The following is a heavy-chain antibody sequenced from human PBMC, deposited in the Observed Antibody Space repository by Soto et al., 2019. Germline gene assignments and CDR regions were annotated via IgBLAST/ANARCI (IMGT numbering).Heavy chain of an antibody. CDR3: ARDEGYDILTGYYSPQRFDY. Sequence: QPGGSLRLSCVASGFTFSRYWMSWVRQAPGKGLEWVANIKQDGSEKNYVDSVKGRFTISRDNAKNSLYLQMNSLRAEDTAVYYCARDEGYDILTGYYSPQRFDYWGQGTLVTVSS. J-gene: IGHJ4*02. CDR2: IKQDGSEK. D-gene: IGHD3-9*01. V-gene: IGHV3-7*01. CDR1: GFTFSRYW.